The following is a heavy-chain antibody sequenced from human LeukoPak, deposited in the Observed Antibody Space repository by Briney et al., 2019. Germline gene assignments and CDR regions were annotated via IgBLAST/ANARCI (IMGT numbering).Heavy chain of an antibody. CDR1: GFTFSSSW. D-gene: IGHD3-3*01. V-gene: IGHV3-74*01. J-gene: IGHJ5*02. CDR3: ARTGVEWLTKEGHWCDP. CDR2: INPDGTTT. Sequence: PGGSLRLSCAASGFTFSSSWMHWVRQAPGKGLVWVSRINPDGTTTAYADSVKGRFTISRDNAKNALYLQMNSLRAEDTAVYYCARTGVEWLTKEGHWCDPWGQGTLVTVSS.